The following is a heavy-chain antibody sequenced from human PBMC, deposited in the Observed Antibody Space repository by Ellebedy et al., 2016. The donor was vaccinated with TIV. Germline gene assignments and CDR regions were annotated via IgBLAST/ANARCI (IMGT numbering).Heavy chain of an antibody. D-gene: IGHD3-10*01. Sequence: ASVKVSXKASGYTLTGYYMHWVRQAPGQGLEWMGWMNPNSGNTGYAQKFQGRVTMTRNTSISTAYMELSSLRSEDTAVYYCARRGFSGSGSYYDPEDYYYYYGMDVWGQGTTVTVSS. CDR1: GYTLTGYY. J-gene: IGHJ6*02. CDR3: ARRGFSGSGSYYDPEDYYYYYGMDV. CDR2: MNPNSGNT. V-gene: IGHV1-8*02.